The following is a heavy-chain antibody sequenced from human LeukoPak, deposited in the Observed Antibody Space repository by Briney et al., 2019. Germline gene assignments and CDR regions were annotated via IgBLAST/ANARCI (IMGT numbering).Heavy chain of an antibody. Sequence: ASVKVSCKASGYTFTGYYVHWVRQAPGQGLEWMGWINPNSGGANYAQKFQGRVTMTRDTSISTAYMELSRLRSDDTAVYYCARRGEWLRGNYYYYYMDVWGKGTTVTISS. CDR2: INPNSGGA. V-gene: IGHV1-2*02. CDR3: ARRGEWLRGNYYYYYMDV. CDR1: GYTFTGYY. J-gene: IGHJ6*03. D-gene: IGHD5-12*01.